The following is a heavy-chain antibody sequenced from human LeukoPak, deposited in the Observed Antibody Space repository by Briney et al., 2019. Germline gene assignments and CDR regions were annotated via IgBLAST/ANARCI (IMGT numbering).Heavy chain of an antibody. J-gene: IGHJ6*03. V-gene: IGHV4-61*02. CDR2: IYTSGST. CDR3: ARDRVGGSSYYHYYYYMDV. CDR1: GGSISSGSYY. D-gene: IGHD3-16*01. Sequence: PSETLSLTCTVSGGSISSGSYYWSWIRQPAGKGLEWIGRIYTSGSTNYNPSLKSRVTISVDTSKNQFPLKLSSVTAADTAVYYCARDRVGGSSYYHYYYYMDVWGKGTTVTVSS.